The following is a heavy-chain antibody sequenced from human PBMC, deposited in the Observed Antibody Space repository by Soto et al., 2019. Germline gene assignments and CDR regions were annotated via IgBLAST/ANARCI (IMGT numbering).Heavy chain of an antibody. CDR3: AKNNRYCSSTNCFVFDY. Sequence: PGGSLRLSCAASGFTFSDYWMSWVRQAPGKGLEWVANIKQDGSEKYYVDSVKGRFTISRDNAKNSLYLLMNSLRAEDTAVYYCAKNNRYCSSTNCFVFDYWGQGTLVTVSS. D-gene: IGHD2-2*01. J-gene: IGHJ4*02. CDR2: IKQDGSEK. CDR1: GFTFSDYW. V-gene: IGHV3-7*01.